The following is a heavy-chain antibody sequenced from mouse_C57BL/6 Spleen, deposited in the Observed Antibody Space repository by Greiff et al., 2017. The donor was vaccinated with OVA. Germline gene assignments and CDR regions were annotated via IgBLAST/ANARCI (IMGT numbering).Heavy chain of an antibody. D-gene: IGHD2-12*01. CDR2: IYPRSGNT. V-gene: IGHV1-81*01. CDR3: ARYSNDDY. J-gene: IGHJ2*01. CDR1: GYTFTSYG. Sequence: QVQLQQSGAELARPGASVKLSCKASGYTFTSYGISWVKQRTGQGLAWIGEIYPRSGNTYYNEKFKGKATLTADKSSSTAYIELRSRTSYDTAVYFCARYSNDDYWGQGTTLTVSS.